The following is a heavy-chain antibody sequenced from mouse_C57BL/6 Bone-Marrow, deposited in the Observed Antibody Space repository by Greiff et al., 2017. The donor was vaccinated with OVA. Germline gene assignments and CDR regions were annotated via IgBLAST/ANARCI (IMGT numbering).Heavy chain of an antibody. CDR1: GFTFSDYY. D-gene: IGHD1-1*01. CDR3: ARRPLRIIDY. CDR2: ISNGGGST. V-gene: IGHV5-12*01. J-gene: IGHJ2*01. Sequence: EVQLQESGGGLVQPGGSLKLSCAASGFTFSDYYMDWVRQTPEKRLEWVAYISNGGGSTYYPDTVKGRFTISRDNAKNTLYLQMSRLKSEDTAMYYCARRPLRIIDYWGQGTTLTVSS.